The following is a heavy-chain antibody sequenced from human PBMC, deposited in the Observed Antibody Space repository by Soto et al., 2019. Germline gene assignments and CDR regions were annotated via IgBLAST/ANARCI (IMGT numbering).Heavy chain of an antibody. CDR3: TRPACSSTSCQPDY. J-gene: IGHJ4*02. V-gene: IGHV3-73*02. D-gene: IGHD2-2*01. CDR1: GFTFSGSA. Sequence: EVQLLESGGGLVQPGGSLKLSCAASGFTFSGSAMHWVGQASGKGLEWVGRIRSKANSYATAYAASVKGRFTISRDDSKNTAYLQMNSLKTEDTAVYYCTRPACSSTSCQPDYWGQGTLVTVSS. CDR2: IRSKANSYAT.